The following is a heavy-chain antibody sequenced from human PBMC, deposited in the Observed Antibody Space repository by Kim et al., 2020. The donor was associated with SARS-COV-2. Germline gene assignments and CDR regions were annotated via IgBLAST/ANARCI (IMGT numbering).Heavy chain of an antibody. D-gene: IGHD3-22*01. J-gene: IGHJ4*02. CDR3: ARDASLFDSSGHYFGDSDYYLHY. Sequence: ASVKVSCKVSGYTFSKYGITWVRQAPGQGLEWMGWISAHNGNTIYAENFKARVTLTTDTSTNTGYMELRRLTSDDTAVYFCARDASLFDSSGHYFGDSDYYLHYWGQGTLITVSS. V-gene: IGHV1-18*04. CDR1: GYTFSKYG. CDR2: ISAHNGNT.